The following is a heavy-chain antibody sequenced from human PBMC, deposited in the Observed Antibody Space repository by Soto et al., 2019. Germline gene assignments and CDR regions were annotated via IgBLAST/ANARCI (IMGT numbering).Heavy chain of an antibody. V-gene: IGHV3-21*01. CDR2: ISSSSSYI. D-gene: IGHD2-2*01. Sequence: EVQLVESGGGLVKPGGSLRLSCAASGFTFSSYSMNWVRQAPGKGLEWVSSISSSSSYIYYADSVKGRFTISRDNAKISLYLQMNSLRAEDTAVYYCARLGYCSSTSCYGGYYYGMDVWGQGTTVTVSS. J-gene: IGHJ6*02. CDR1: GFTFSSYS. CDR3: ARLGYCSSTSCYGGYYYGMDV.